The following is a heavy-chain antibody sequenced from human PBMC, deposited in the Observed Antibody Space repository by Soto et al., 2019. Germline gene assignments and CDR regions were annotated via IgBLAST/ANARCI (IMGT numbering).Heavy chain of an antibody. CDR1: GASVSSGSYY. Sequence: PSETLSLTCTVSGASVSSGSYYWSWIRQPPGKGLEWIGYIYYSGSTKYNPSLKSRVTISVDTSKNQFSLKLSSVTAADTAVYYCARDQGYGSNNYGMDVWGQGTTVTVSS. CDR3: ARDQGYGSNNYGMDV. J-gene: IGHJ6*02. V-gene: IGHV4-61*01. D-gene: IGHD2-2*01. CDR2: IYYSGST.